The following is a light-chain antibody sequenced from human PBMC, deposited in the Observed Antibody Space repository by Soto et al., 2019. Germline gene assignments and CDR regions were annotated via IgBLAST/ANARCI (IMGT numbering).Light chain of an antibody. CDR1: SSYIGDYDY. J-gene: IGLJ2*01. V-gene: IGLV2-14*01. CDR3: CSYTDIALDVV. CDR2: DVT. Sequence: QSALTQPASLPGSPGQSITISCTGTSSYIGDYDYASWYQHLPGKAPKLLIFDVTHRPSGVSDRFSGSKSGNTASLTISGVRPEDEADYYCCSYTDIALDVVFGGGTQLTVL.